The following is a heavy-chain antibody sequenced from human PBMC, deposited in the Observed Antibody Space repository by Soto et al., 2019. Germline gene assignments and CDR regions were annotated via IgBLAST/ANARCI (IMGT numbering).Heavy chain of an antibody. Sequence: QVQLVQSGAEVKKPGASVKVSCKASGYTFTSYGISWVRQAPGQGLEWMGWISAYNGNTNYAQKLQGRVTMTTDTSTSIAHMELRSLRSDDTAVYYCARDPGEGIAARPPDYWGQGTLVTVSS. D-gene: IGHD6-6*01. CDR2: ISAYNGNT. J-gene: IGHJ4*02. CDR1: GYTFTSYG. V-gene: IGHV1-18*04. CDR3: ARDPGEGIAARPPDY.